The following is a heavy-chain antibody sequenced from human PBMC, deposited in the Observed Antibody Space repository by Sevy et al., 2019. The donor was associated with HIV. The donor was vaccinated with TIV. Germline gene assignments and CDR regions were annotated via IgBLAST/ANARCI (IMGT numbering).Heavy chain of an antibody. J-gene: IGHJ4*02. D-gene: IGHD2-21*01. V-gene: IGHV3-21*01. CDR3: ARDSPADGKVGVIAMGYFDY. Sequence: GGSLRLSCAASGFTFSSYSMNWVRQAPGKGLEWVSSISSSSSYIYYADSVKGRFTISRDNAKNSLYLQMNSLRAEETAVYYCARDSPADGKVGVIAMGYFDYWGQGTLVTVSS. CDR2: ISSSSSYI. CDR1: GFTFSSYS.